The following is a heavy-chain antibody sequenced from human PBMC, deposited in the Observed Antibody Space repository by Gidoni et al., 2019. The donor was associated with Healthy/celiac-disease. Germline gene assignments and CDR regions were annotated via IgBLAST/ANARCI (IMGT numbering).Heavy chain of an antibody. V-gene: IGHV1-8*01. D-gene: IGHD1-1*01. J-gene: IGHJ4*02. CDR3: ARGWRNDVYFDY. CDR2: MNPNIGNT. Sequence: QVQLVQSGAEVKKPGASVKVSCKASGYTFTSYDINWVRQATGQGLEWMGWMNPNIGNTCYAQKFQGRVTMPRNTSIRTAYMELSSLRSEDTAVYYCARGWRNDVYFDYWGQGTLVTVSS. CDR1: GYTFTSYD.